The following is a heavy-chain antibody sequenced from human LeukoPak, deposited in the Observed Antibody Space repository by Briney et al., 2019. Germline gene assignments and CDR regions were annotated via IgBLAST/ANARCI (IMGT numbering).Heavy chain of an antibody. J-gene: IGHJ4*02. Sequence: SETLSLTCTVSGYSISSGYYWGWIRQPPGKGLEWIGSIYHSGSTYYNPSLKSRVTISVDTSKNQFSLKLSSVTAADTAVYYCARVPRIQLWSHFDYWGQGTLVTVSS. D-gene: IGHD5-18*01. CDR2: IYHSGST. V-gene: IGHV4-38-2*02. CDR1: GYSISSGYY. CDR3: ARVPRIQLWSHFDY.